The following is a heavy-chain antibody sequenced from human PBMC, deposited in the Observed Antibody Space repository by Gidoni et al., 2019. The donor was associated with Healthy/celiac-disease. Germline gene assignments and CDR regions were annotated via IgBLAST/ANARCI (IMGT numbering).Heavy chain of an antibody. V-gene: IGHV3-11*06. Sequence: QVQLVASGGGLVKPGGSLSLSCAASGFTSSAYYMSGTRQAPGKGREWGSEIRSSSSYTKCADSVKGRVTISRENAKNSLYLQMNSLRAEDTAVYYGARDGGDRYYYYYGMDVWGQGTTVTVSS. CDR2: IRSSSSYT. CDR3: ARDGGDRYYYYYGMDV. J-gene: IGHJ6*02. D-gene: IGHD2-21*02. CDR1: GFTSSAYY.